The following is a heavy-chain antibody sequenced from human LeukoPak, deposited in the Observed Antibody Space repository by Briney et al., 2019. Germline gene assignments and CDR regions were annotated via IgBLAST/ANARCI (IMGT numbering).Heavy chain of an antibody. CDR1: GYSISSGYY. CDR2: IYFSGST. D-gene: IGHD4-17*01. Sequence: PSETLSLTCAVSGYSISSGYYWGWLRQPPGKGLEWIGSIYFSGSTYYNPSLKSRVTISVDTSKNQSSLKLSSVTAADTAVYYCARGGLRYSLSSWFDPWGQGTLVTVSS. J-gene: IGHJ5*02. V-gene: IGHV4-38-2*01. CDR3: ARGGLRYSLSSWFDP.